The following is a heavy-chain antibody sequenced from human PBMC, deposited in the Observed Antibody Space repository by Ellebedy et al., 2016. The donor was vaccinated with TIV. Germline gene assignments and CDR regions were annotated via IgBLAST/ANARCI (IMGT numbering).Heavy chain of an antibody. J-gene: IGHJ4*02. CDR2: ISYDGSNK. CDR1: GFTFSSYG. V-gene: IGHV3-30*03. D-gene: IGHD1-1*01. Sequence: GGSLRLSXAASGFTFSSYGMHWVRQAPGKGLEWVAVISYDGSNKYYADSVKGRFTISRDNAKNSLYLQMNSLRVEDTAVYYCAGGSGNDYWGQGTLVTVSS. CDR3: AGGSGNDY.